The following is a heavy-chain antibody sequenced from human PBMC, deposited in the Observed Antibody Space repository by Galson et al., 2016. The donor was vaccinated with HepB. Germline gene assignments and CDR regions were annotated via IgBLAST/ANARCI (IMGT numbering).Heavy chain of an antibody. J-gene: IGHJ4*02. V-gene: IGHV3-11*01. CDR2: SGSSGSPI. Sequence: SLRLSCAASGFIFSDNYMTWLRQAPGKGLEWISYSGSSGSPIYYADSVKGRFTISRDYAKSSLYLQMNSLRADDTAVYYCARGASPGFIDYWGRGTLVTVSS. CDR1: GFIFSDNY. CDR3: ARGASPGFIDY. D-gene: IGHD3-16*01.